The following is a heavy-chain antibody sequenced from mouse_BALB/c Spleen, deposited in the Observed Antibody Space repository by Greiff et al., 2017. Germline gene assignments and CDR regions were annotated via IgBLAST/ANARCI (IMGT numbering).Heavy chain of an antibody. J-gene: IGHJ3*01. V-gene: IGHV1-14*01. D-gene: IGHD2-4*01. Sequence: EVQLQQSGPELVKPGASVKMSCKASGYTFTSYVMHWVKQKPGQGLEWIGYINPYNDGTKYNEKFKGKATLTSDKSSSTAYMELSSLTSEDSAVYYCARGEVMITGTYWGPGTLVTVSA. CDR1: GYTFTSYV. CDR2: INPYNDGT. CDR3: ARGEVMITGTY.